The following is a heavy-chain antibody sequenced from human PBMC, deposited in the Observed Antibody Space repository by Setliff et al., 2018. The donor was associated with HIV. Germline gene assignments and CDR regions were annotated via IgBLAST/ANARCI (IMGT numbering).Heavy chain of an antibody. D-gene: IGHD5-18*01. V-gene: IGHV1-69*13. CDR3: ARGTWMQARWWFNP. J-gene: IGHJ5*02. CDR1: GGTFNNYA. CDR2: IIPILGTT. Sequence: SVKVSCKASGGTFNNYAISWVRQAPGQGLEWMGGIIPILGTTNYAQKIQGRVKFSADESTGTAYMDLTRLRVDDTAIYYCARGTWMQARWWFNPWGQGTQVTVSS.